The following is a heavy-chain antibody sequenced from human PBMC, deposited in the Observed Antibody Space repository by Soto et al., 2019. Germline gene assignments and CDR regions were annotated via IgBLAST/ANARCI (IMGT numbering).Heavy chain of an antibody. CDR2: ISSSGSYI. CDR1: GFTFSSYS. J-gene: IGHJ6*02. Sequence: GGSLRLSCAASGFTFSSYSMNWVRQAPGKGLEWVSSISSSGSYIYYADSVKGRFTISRDNAKNSLYLPMNSLRAEDTAVYYCAKESTVTTRDPFYYYYCMDVWGQETTVTVSS. D-gene: IGHD4-17*01. CDR3: AKESTVTTRDPFYYYYCMDV. V-gene: IGHV3-21*01.